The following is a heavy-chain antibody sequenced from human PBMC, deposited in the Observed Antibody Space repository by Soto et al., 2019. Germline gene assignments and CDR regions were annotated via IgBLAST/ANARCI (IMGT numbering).Heavy chain of an antibody. CDR1: GFTFSSYD. CDR2: ISGSGGST. V-gene: IGHV3-23*04. CDR3: AKALDYGDYGLFDY. D-gene: IGHD4-17*01. J-gene: IGHJ4*02. Sequence: EVQLVESGGGLVQPGGSLRLSCAASGFTFSSYDMHWVRQATGKGLEWVSAISGSGGSTYYADSVKGRFTISRDNSKNTLYLQMNSLRAEDTAVYYCAKALDYGDYGLFDYWGQGTLVTVSS.